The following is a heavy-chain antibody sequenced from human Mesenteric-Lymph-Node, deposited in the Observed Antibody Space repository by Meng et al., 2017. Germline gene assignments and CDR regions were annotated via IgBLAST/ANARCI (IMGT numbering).Heavy chain of an antibody. D-gene: IGHD6-19*01. CDR1: GGSVSSGGYY. CDR3: ARVSSGWDYFDY. V-gene: IGHV4-31*03. CDR2: IYYSGST. Sequence: QLKLQEPGPGLVKPSEPLSLTCTVSGGSVSSGGYYWTWIRQHPGKGLEWFGHIYYSGSTFYNPSLKRRVIISIDTSKNQFSLNLRSVTAADTAVYYCARVSSGWDYFDYWGQGTLVTVSS. J-gene: IGHJ4*02.